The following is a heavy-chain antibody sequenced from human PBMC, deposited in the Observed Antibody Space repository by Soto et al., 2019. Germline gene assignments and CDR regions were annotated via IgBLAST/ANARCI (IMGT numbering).Heavy chain of an antibody. V-gene: IGHV4-4*07. D-gene: IGHD2-15*01. CDR3: VRDCSAGGSCHGMDV. CDR1: GESISSYY. J-gene: IGHJ6*02. Sequence: SETLSLTCTVSGESISSYYWSWIRQPAGKGLEWIGRIYISGSTDYNPSLKSRVSMSVDRSKNQFSLRLTSVTAADTAVYYCVRDCSAGGSCHGMDVWGQGTTVTVSS. CDR2: IYISGST.